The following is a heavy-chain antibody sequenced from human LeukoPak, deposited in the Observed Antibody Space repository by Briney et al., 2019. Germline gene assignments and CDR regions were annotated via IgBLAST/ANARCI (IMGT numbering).Heavy chain of an antibody. J-gene: IGHJ5*02. D-gene: IGHD4-17*01. V-gene: IGHV4-30-4*08. Sequence: NSSETLSLTCTVSGASISRDDYYWSWIRQPPGKGLEWIGYISYGGNTYYNPSLKCRVTISEDTSKKRFSLKLTSVIAADTAVYYCAREYGDWVGGRPYNWFDPWGQGTLVTVSS. CDR3: AREYGDWVGGRPYNWFDP. CDR1: GASISRDDYY. CDR2: ISYGGNT.